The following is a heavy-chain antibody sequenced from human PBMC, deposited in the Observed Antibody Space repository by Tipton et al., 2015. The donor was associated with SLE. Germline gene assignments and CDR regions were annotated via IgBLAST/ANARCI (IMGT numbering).Heavy chain of an antibody. CDR3: ARPYSDNLTDVYGMDV. J-gene: IGHJ6*02. CDR1: GFTFSTYA. CDR2: ISGGGGDT. D-gene: IGHD3-9*01. Sequence: SLRLSCAASGFTFSTYALNWVRLAPGKGLEWVSTISGGGGDTYYVDAVKGQFTISRDNSNNTLYLQMNSLRAGDTAVYYCARPYSDNLTDVYGMDVWGQGTTVTVPS. V-gene: IGHV3-23*01.